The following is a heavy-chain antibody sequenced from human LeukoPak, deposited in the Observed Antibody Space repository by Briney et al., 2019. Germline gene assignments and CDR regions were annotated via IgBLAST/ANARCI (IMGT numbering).Heavy chain of an antibody. CDR3: ARERYFYLGFDI. V-gene: IGHV3-74*01. Sequence: GGSLTLSCAVSGFTFSSCCMHWVRQAPGKGLVGVSRFKSDWSSTSYADSVKALHTIPRDNAKNTLYPQMNSLRAEDNSVFYCARERYFYLGFDIWGQGTMVTVSS. CDR2: FKSDWSST. CDR1: GFTFSSCC. J-gene: IGHJ3*02. D-gene: IGHD3-10*01.